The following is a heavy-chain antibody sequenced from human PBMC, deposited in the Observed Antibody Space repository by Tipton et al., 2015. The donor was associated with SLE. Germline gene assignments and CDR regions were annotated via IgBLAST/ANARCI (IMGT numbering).Heavy chain of an antibody. D-gene: IGHD3-22*01. V-gene: IGHV4-4*08. Sequence: TLSLTCAVYGGSFSGYYWSWIRQPAGKGLEWIGHIYTSGSISYNPSLKSRVTISVDTSKNQFSLKLSSVTAADTAVYYCARDRKYYYDSSGYYRYFDYWGQGTLVTVSS. J-gene: IGHJ4*02. CDR1: GGSFSGYY. CDR2: IYTSGSI. CDR3: ARDRKYYYDSSGYYRYFDY.